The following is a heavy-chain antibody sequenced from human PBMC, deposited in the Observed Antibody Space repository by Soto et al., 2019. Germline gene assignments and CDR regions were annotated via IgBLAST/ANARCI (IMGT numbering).Heavy chain of an antibody. V-gene: IGHV6-1*01. CDR3: ARGEQYSGRIFDY. D-gene: IGHD1-26*01. CDR1: GDSVSSNSAG. CDR2: TYYRSKWYY. Sequence: QTLSLTCAITGDSVSSNSAGWSWVRQSPSRGLEWLGRTYYRSKWYYEYAVSVRGRIAINPDTSKNQYSLQLNSVTPEDTAVYFCARGEQYSGRIFDYWGQGTLVTVSS. J-gene: IGHJ4*01.